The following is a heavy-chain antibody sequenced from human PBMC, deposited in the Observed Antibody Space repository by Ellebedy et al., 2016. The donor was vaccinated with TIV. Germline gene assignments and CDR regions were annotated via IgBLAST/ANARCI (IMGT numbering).Heavy chain of an antibody. CDR2: ISHSGTPI. D-gene: IGHD3-22*01. Sequence: PGGSLRLSCAASGFTFGDYSMNWIRQTPGKGLEWISYISHSGTPIFYADSVKGRFTISRDNANNSLFLQMNSLRAEDTAVYYCAREAGGGYGAFNPWGQGTLVTVSS. V-gene: IGHV3-11*01. CDR1: GFTFGDYS. J-gene: IGHJ5*02. CDR3: AREAGGGYGAFNP.